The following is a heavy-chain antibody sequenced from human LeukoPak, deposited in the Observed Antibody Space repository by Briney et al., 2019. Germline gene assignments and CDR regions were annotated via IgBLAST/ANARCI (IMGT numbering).Heavy chain of an antibody. CDR3: ARDQAAAGSDAFDI. D-gene: IGHD6-13*01. CDR2: IGSSSSYT. J-gene: IGHJ3*02. CDR1: GFTFSTYS. Sequence: PGGSLRLSCAASGFTFSTYSMSWVRQAPGKGLEWVSSIGSSSSYTYYADSVKGRFTISRDNAKNSLYLQMNSLRAEDKAVYYCARDQAAAGSDAFDIWGQGTMVSVSS. V-gene: IGHV3-21*01.